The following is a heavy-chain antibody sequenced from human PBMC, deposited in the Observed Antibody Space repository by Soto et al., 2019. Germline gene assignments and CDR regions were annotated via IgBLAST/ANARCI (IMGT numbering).Heavy chain of an antibody. D-gene: IGHD1-26*01. Sequence: ASVKVSCKASGYTFTSYGISWVRQAPGQGLEWMGWISAYNGNTNYAQKLQGRVTMTTDTSTSTAYMELRSLRSDDTAVYYCASKFSRGSFQYFDTWGQGTLVTVSS. CDR1: GYTFTSYG. J-gene: IGHJ4*02. CDR2: ISAYNGNT. CDR3: ASKFSRGSFQYFDT. V-gene: IGHV1-18*01.